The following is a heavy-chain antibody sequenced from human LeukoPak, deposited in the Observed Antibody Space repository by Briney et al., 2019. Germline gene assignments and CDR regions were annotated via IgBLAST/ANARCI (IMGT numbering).Heavy chain of an antibody. D-gene: IGHD5-12*01. CDR2: INPNSGGT. CDR1: GYTFTGYY. Sequence: APVKVSCKASGYTFTGYYMHWVRQAPGQGLEWMGWINPNSGGTNYAQKFQGRVTMTRDTSISTAYMELSRLRSDDTAVYYCARDNIVATINWFDPWGQGTLVTVSS. J-gene: IGHJ5*02. CDR3: ARDNIVATINWFDP. V-gene: IGHV1-2*02.